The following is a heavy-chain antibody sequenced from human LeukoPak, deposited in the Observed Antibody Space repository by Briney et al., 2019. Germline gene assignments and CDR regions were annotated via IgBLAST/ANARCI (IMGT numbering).Heavy chain of an antibody. V-gene: IGHV1-18*01. D-gene: IGHD4-23*01. Sequence: ASVTVSFKASGYAFTNYGIRWVRQAPGQGLEWMGWISAYNGNTNYSQNLQGRVTITTDTSTSTAYMELRSLRSDDTAVYYCARFGGGLFDYWGQGTLVTVSS. CDR1: GYAFTNYG. J-gene: IGHJ4*02. CDR3: ARFGGGLFDY. CDR2: ISAYNGNT.